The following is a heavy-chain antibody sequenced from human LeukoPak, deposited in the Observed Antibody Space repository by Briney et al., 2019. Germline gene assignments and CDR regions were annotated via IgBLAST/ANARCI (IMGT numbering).Heavy chain of an antibody. CDR1: GFTFSDYI. D-gene: IGHD3-22*01. Sequence: GGSLRLSCVASGFTFSDYILDWVRQAPGKGLEWVGRIRRKRNSYTTEYAASVKGRFSISRDDLKKTLYLHMRSLQTEDTAVYYCSRDRAEGDNSAFDIWGPGTMVTVSS. CDR3: SRDRAEGDNSAFDI. CDR2: IRRKRNSYTT. V-gene: IGHV3-72*01. J-gene: IGHJ3*02.